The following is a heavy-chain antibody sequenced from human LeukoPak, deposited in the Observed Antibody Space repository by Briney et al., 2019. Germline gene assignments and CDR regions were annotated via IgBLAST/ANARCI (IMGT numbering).Heavy chain of an antibody. CDR3: ASRYSSSCFDP. V-gene: IGHV4-39*01. CDR2: IYYSGST. Sequence: SETLSLTCTVSGGSISSSSYYWGWIRQPPGKGVEWIGSIYYSGSTYYNPSLKSRVTISVDTSKNQFSLKLSSVTAADTAVYYCASRYSSSCFDPWGQGTLVTVSS. CDR1: GGSISSSSYY. J-gene: IGHJ5*02. D-gene: IGHD6-13*01.